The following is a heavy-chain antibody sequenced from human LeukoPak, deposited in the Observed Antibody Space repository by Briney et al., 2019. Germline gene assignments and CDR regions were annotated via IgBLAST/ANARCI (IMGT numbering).Heavy chain of an antibody. CDR1: GAPISSYY. J-gene: IGHJ3*02. Sequence: PSETLSLTCTVSGAPISSYYWSWIRQPPGKGLEWIGYIHYSRGTNHNPSLKSRVTISVDTSKNQFSLKLSSVTAADTAVYYCARVTDSRGYYYSDDAFDIWGQGTMVTVSS. D-gene: IGHD3-22*01. CDR2: IHYSRGT. V-gene: IGHV4-59*01. CDR3: ARVTDSRGYYYSDDAFDI.